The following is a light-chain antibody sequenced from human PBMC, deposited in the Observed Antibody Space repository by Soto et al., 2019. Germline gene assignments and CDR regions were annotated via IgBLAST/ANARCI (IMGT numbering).Light chain of an antibody. CDR2: EVI. J-gene: IGLJ1*01. CDR3: NSYTTSNTSV. V-gene: IGLV2-14*03. Sequence: QSFLTRPASVSGSPGQANTVSCSVTSSDIGAHNFVSWYQQHPGKAPKLIIYEVINRPSGVSDRFSGSKSGNTASLTISGLQSEDEADYYCNSYTTSNTSVFGSGTKVTVL. CDR1: SSDIGAHNF.